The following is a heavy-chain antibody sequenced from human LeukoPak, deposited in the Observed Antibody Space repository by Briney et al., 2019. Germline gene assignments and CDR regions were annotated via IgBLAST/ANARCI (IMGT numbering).Heavy chain of an antibody. CDR1: GYTFTGYY. Sequence: ASVKVSCKASGYTFTGYYMHWVRQAPGQGLKWMGWINPNSGGTNYAQKFQGWVTMTRDTSISTAYMELSRLRSDDTAVYYCTRAPAAATPNFDYWGQGTLVTVSS. V-gene: IGHV1-2*04. J-gene: IGHJ4*02. CDR2: INPNSGGT. CDR3: TRAPAAATPNFDY. D-gene: IGHD6-13*01.